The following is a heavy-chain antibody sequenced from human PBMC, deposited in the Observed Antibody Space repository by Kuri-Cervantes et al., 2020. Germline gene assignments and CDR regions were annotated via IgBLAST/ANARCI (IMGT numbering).Heavy chain of an antibody. J-gene: IGHJ4*02. CDR1: GFTFSSYG. CDR2: ISYDGSNK. D-gene: IGHD6-19*01. CDR3: AKAVKQWPDSYLDY. Sequence: GESLKISCAASGFTFSSYGMHWVRQAPGKGLEWVAVISYDGSNKYYADSVKGRFTISRDNSKNTLYLQMNSLRAEDTAVYYCAKAVKQWPDSYLDYWGQGTLVTVSS. V-gene: IGHV3-30*18.